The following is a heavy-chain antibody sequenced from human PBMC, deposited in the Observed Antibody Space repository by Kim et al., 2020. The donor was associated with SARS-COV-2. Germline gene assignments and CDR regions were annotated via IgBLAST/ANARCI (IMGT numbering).Heavy chain of an antibody. J-gene: IGHJ6*02. V-gene: IGHV1-18*01. CDR3: ARFPLRSVGMDV. Sequence: NYAQKLQGRVTMTTDTSTSTAYMELRSLRSDDTAVYYCARFPLRSVGMDVWGQGTTVTVSS. D-gene: IGHD3-10*02.